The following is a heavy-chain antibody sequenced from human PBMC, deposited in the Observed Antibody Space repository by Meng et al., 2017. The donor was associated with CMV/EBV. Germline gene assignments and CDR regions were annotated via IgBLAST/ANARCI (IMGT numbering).Heavy chain of an antibody. V-gene: IGHV5-51*01. J-gene: IGHJ6*02. Sequence: KVSCKGSGYSFTSYWIGWVRQMPGKGLEWMGIIYPGDSDTRYSPSFQGRFTISRDNSKNTLYLRMDSLRAEDSAIYYCAKDWSGVSTYYYGMDVWGQGTTVTVSS. CDR2: IYPGDSDT. CDR1: GYSFTSYW. D-gene: IGHD1-1*01. CDR3: AKDWSGVSTYYYGMDV.